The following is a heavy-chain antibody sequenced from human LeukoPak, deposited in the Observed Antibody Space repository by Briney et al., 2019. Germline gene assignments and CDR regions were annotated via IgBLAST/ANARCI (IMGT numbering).Heavy chain of an antibody. D-gene: IGHD3-10*01. Sequence: NPSETLSLTCAVYGGSFSGYYWSWIRQPPGKGLEWIGEINHSGSTNYNPSLKSRVTISVDTSKYQFSLKLSSVTAADTAVYYCASYHYGSGRGVIDYWGQGTLVTVSS. J-gene: IGHJ4*02. CDR3: ASYHYGSGRGVIDY. CDR1: GGSFSGYY. CDR2: INHSGST. V-gene: IGHV4-34*01.